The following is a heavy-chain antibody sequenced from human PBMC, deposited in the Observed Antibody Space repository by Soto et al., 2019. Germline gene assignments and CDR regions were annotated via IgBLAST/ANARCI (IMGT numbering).Heavy chain of an antibody. CDR2: INHSGST. J-gene: IGHJ5*02. CDR1: GGSFSGYY. D-gene: IGHD1-1*01. V-gene: IGHV4-34*01. CDR3: ARGDVGNDWFDP. Sequence: QVQLQQWGAGLLKPSETLSLTCAVYGGSFSGYYWSWIRQPPGKGLEWIGEINHSGSTNYNPSLNSRVTISVDTSKNQFSLKLSSVTAADTAVYYCARGDVGNDWFDPWGQGTLVTVSS.